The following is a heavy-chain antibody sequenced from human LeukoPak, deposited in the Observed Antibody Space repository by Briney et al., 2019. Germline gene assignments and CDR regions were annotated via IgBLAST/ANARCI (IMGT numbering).Heavy chain of an antibody. V-gene: IGHV3-33*01. CDR2: IWYDGSNK. D-gene: IGHD5-12*01. CDR3: AGDSGYDLGY. Sequence: VAVIWYDGSNKYYADSVKGRFTISRDNSKNTLYLQMNSLRAEDTAVYYCAGDSGYDLGYWGQGTLVTVSS. J-gene: IGHJ4*02.